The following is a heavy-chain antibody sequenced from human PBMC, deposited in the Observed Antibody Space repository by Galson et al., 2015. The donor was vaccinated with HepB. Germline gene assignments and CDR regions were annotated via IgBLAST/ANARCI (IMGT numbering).Heavy chain of an antibody. V-gene: IGHV3-21*01. CDR1: GFTFSSYS. CDR2: ISSSSSYT. D-gene: IGHD6-19*01. CDR3: ARDSSPQQWLAEFDY. Sequence: SLRLSCAASGFTFSSYSMNWVRQAPGKGLEWVSSISSSSSYTYYADSVKGRFTISRDNAKNSLYLQMNSLRAEDTAVYYCARDSSPQQWLAEFDYWGQGTLVTVSS. J-gene: IGHJ4*02.